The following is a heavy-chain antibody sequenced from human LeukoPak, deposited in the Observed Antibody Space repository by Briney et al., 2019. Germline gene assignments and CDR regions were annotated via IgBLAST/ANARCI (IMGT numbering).Heavy chain of an antibody. J-gene: IGHJ5*02. Sequence: GESLKISCKGSGYSFTNYWIGWVRQMPGKGLDWMGIIYPDDSDARYSPSFQGQVTISADKSISTAYLQWSSLKASDTAMYYCARLNSDQGFDPWGQGTLVTVSS. CDR1: GYSFTNYW. CDR3: ARLNSDQGFDP. V-gene: IGHV5-51*01. D-gene: IGHD2-2*01. CDR2: IYPDDSDA.